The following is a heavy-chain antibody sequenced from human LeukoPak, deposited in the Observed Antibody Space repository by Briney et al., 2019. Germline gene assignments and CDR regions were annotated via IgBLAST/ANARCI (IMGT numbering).Heavy chain of an antibody. V-gene: IGHV3-7*01. J-gene: IGHJ4*02. CDR3: ARVGYSYGYAGTFDY. Sequence: GGSLRLSCAASGFTFDDYAMHWVRQAPGKGLEWVANIKQDGSEKYYVDSVKGRFTISRDNAKNSLYLQMNSLRAEDTAVYYCARVGYSYGYAGTFDYWGQGTLVTVSS. CDR2: IKQDGSEK. CDR1: GFTFDDYA. D-gene: IGHD5-18*01.